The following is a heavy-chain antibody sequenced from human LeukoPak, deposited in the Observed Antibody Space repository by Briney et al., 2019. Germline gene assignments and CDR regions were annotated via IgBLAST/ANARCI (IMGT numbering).Heavy chain of an antibody. Sequence: GGSLRLSCAASGFTFSNHAMSWFRQAPGKGLEWVSAITGSGGNTYYADSVKGRFTISRDNSKNTVFLQMNSLRAEDTAVYYCAKWGDYDVLTGYYVSDYWGQGTLVTVSS. D-gene: IGHD3-9*01. CDR1: GFTFSNHA. J-gene: IGHJ4*02. CDR2: ITGSGGNT. V-gene: IGHV3-23*01. CDR3: AKWGDYDVLTGYYVSDY.